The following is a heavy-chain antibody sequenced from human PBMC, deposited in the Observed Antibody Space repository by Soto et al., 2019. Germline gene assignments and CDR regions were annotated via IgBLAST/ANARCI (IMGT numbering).Heavy chain of an antibody. D-gene: IGHD3-22*01. CDR1: GYSFTSYD. J-gene: IGHJ6*02. CDR2: MNPNSGNT. V-gene: IGHV1-8*01. CDR3: AVNYYDSSGYWGPRAVVIAYYYYGMDV. Sequence: EASVKVSCKASGYSFTSYDINWVRQATGQGLEWMGWMNPNSGNTGYAQKFQGRVTITADESTSTAYMELSSLRSEDTAVYYCAVNYYDSSGYWGPRAVVIAYYYYGMDVWGQGTTVTVSS.